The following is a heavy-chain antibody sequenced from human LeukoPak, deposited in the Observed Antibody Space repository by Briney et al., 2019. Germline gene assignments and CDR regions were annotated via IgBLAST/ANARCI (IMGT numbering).Heavy chain of an antibody. V-gene: IGHV4-39*01. CDR1: GDSISSSTYY. J-gene: IGHJ4*02. CDR2: FYKSGST. D-gene: IGHD1-26*01. CDR3: ARHQGQWELLDY. Sequence: SETLSLTCTVSGDSISSSTYYWAWIRQPPGKGLEWIGSFYKSGSTYYNPSLKSRVTISVDTSKNQFSLKLTSVTAADTAVYYCARHQGQWELLDYWGQGTLVTVSA.